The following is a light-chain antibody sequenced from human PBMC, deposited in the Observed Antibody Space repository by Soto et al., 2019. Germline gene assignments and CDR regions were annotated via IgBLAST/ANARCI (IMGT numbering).Light chain of an antibody. CDR3: QKYDSLPIT. Sequence: DIQMTQSPASLFASVGDRVTITCQASEDISKFLNWYQQKTGKAHEVLIYDASNLQTGVQSRLSGSGSGKDFIFTISSLKNEESATYYCQKYDSLPITFGQGRRLEIK. CDR1: EDISKF. CDR2: DAS. J-gene: IGKJ5*01. V-gene: IGKV1-33*01.